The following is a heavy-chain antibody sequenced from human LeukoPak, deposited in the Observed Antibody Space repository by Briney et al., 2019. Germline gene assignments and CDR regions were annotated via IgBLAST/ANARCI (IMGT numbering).Heavy chain of an antibody. CDR2: IKQDGGDK. D-gene: IGHD3-3*01. J-gene: IGHJ3*02. CDR3: VAISYLAFDI. Sequence: GGSLRLSCAASGFSIGGYWMSWVRRPPGKGLEWVANIKQDGGDKGYVDSVKGRFTISRDNVKNSAYLQITDLRVGDTAVYYCVAISYLAFDIWGQGTMVTVSS. V-gene: IGHV3-7*01. CDR1: GFSIGGYW.